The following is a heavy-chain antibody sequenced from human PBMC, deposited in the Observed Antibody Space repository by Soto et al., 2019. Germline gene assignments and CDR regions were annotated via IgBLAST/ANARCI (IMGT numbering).Heavy chain of an antibody. CDR3: ARGERRLKHYAFDI. J-gene: IGHJ3*02. D-gene: IGHD1-26*01. CDR1: GGSFSGYY. Sequence: QVQLQQWGAGLLKPAETLSFTCAVYGGSFSGYYWSWIRQPPGKGLEWIGEIIHSGSTNYNPSLKRRVTISVDRSKDQLSLKLSSVTAADTAVYYCARGERRLKHYAFDIWGQGTMVTVSS. CDR2: IIHSGST. V-gene: IGHV4-34*01.